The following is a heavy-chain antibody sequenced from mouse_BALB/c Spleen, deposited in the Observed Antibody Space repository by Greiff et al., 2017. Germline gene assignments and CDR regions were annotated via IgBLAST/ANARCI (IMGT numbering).Heavy chain of an antibody. V-gene: IGHV1-69*01. Sequence: QVQLQQPGAALVKPGAPVKLSCKASGYTFTSYWINWVKQRPGRGLEWIGRIDPSVSETHYNQKFKDKSTLTVDKSSSTAYIQLSSLTSEDSAVYYCARSGDFSMDYWGQGTSVTVSS. J-gene: IGHJ4*01. CDR2: IDPSVSET. CDR3: ARSGDFSMDY. CDR1: GYTFTSYW. D-gene: IGHD3-1*01.